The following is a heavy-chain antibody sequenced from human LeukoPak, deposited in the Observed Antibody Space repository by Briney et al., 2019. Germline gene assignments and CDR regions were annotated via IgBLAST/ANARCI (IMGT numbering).Heavy chain of an antibody. CDR2: IYTSGST. J-gene: IGHJ1*01. CDR1: GGSISSYY. D-gene: IGHD4-17*01. V-gene: IGHV4-4*07. Sequence: SETLSLTCTVSGGSISSYYWSWIRPPAGKGLEWIWRIYTSGSTNYNTSLKSRATMSVDTSKNQCSLKLSSVTAADTAVYYCARAHYGDYLYFQHWGQGTLVTVSS. CDR3: ARAHYGDYLYFQH.